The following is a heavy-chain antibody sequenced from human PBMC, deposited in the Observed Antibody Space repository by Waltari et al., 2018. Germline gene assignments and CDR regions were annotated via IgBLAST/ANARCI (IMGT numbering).Heavy chain of an antibody. D-gene: IGHD6-6*01. J-gene: IGHJ4*02. CDR1: GGSISSGSYY. Sequence: QVQLQESGPGLVKPSQTLSLTCTVSGGSISSGSYYWSWIRQPAGRGLEWIGRIYTSGSTNYNPSLKSRVTISVDTSKNQFSLQLNSVTPEDTAVYYCARDQDSGHGIAARPVYYFDYWGQGTLVTVSS. V-gene: IGHV4-61*02. CDR2: IYTSGST. CDR3: ARDQDSGHGIAARPVYYFDY.